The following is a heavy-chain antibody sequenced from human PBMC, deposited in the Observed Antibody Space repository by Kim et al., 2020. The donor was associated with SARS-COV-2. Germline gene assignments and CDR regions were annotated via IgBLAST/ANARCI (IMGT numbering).Heavy chain of an antibody. V-gene: IGHV1-3*01. Sequence: QKFQGRVTITRDTSASTAFMELSSLTSEDTAIYYCARDGTMRNGGYYFDYWGQGALVTVSS. D-gene: IGHD1-1*01. J-gene: IGHJ4*01. CDR3: ARDGTMRNGGYYFDY.